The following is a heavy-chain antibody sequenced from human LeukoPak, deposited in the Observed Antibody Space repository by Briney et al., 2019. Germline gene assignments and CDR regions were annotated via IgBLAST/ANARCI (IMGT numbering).Heavy chain of an antibody. J-gene: IGHJ4*02. CDR3: ARDGVYCSGGNCYTY. D-gene: IGHD2-15*01. CDR2: ISYSGST. V-gene: IGHV4-59*01. Sequence: SETLSLTCTVSGGSISNYYWSWIRQPPGKGLEWIGYISYSGSTNYNPSLKSRVTISVDTSKNQFSLKLNSVTAADTAVYYCARDGVYCSGGNCYTYWGQGTLVTVSS. CDR1: GGSISNYY.